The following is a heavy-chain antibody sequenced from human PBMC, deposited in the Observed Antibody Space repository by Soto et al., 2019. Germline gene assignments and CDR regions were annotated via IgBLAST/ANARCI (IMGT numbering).Heavy chain of an antibody. CDR3: GTSSRKDYHFAMDV. D-gene: IGHD6-6*01. CDR1: GFNVSSSD. J-gene: IGHJ6*02. CDR2: IYSGGST. V-gene: IGHV3-53*01. Sequence: GSLRLSGAASGFNVSSSDMSWVRQVPGEGLEWVSVIYSGGSTHDAAYVKGRFSVSRDTSKNTVDLQMNSLRVDDTAVYYCGTSSRKDYHFAMDVWGQGTAVTVSS.